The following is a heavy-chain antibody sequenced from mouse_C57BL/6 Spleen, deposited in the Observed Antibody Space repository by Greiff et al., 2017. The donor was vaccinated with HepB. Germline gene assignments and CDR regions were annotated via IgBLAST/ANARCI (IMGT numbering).Heavy chain of an antibody. J-gene: IGHJ4*01. V-gene: IGHV2-2*01. Sequence: VQLVESGPGLVQPSQSLSITCTVSGFSLTSYGVHWVRQSPGKGLEWLGVIWSGGSTDYNAAFISRLSISKDNSKSQVFFKMNSLQADDTAIYYCARTDYDEGSYAMDYWGQGTSVTVSS. D-gene: IGHD2-4*01. CDR2: IWSGGST. CDR1: GFSLTSYG. CDR3: ARTDYDEGSYAMDY.